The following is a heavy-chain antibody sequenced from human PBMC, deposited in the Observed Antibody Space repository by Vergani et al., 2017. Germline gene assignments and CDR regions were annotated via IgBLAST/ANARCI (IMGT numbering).Heavy chain of an antibody. CDR1: GGPISGVSYY. CDR3: ARHDSGHYDSSYYGLDV. J-gene: IGHJ6*02. CDR2: IYYSGRT. Sequence: QVQLQESGPGLVKPSQSLSLTCTVSGGPISGVSYYLSWVRQPAGKGLEWIGRIYYSGRTDYNPSLESRVTISVDTSKNTFSLKLGSVTAADTAVYYCARHDSGHYDSSYYGLDVWGQGTTVTVSS. V-gene: IGHV4-61*02. D-gene: IGHD3-16*01.